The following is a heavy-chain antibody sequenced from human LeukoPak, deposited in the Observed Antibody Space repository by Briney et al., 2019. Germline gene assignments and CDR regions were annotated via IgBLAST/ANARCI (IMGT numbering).Heavy chain of an antibody. CDR3: ARDPSSSWYERWFDP. V-gene: IGHV1-18*01. J-gene: IGHJ5*02. D-gene: IGHD6-13*01. Sequence: ASVKVSCKASGYTFTSYGISWVRQAPGQGLEWMGWISAYNGNTNYAQKLQGRVTMTTDTSTSTAYMELRSLRSDDTAVYYCARDPSSSWYERWFDPWGQGTLVTVSS. CDR1: GYTFTSYG. CDR2: ISAYNGNT.